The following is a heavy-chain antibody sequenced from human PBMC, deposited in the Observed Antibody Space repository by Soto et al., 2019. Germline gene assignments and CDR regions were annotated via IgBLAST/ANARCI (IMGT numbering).Heavy chain of an antibody. J-gene: IGHJ3*02. CDR1: GYTFTGYY. D-gene: IGHD2-21*02. CDR3: ARGTDINTQFDI. CDR2: INPNSGGT. V-gene: IGHV1-2*04. Sequence: ASVKVSCKASGYTFTGYYMHWARQAPGQGLEWMGWINPNSGGTNYAQKFQGWVTMTRDTSISTAYMELSRLRSDYTAVYYCARGTDINTQFDIWGQGTMVTVSS.